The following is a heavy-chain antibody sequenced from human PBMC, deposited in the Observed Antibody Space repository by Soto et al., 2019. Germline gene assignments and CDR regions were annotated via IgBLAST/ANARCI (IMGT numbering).Heavy chain of an antibody. Sequence: GGSLRLSCAASGFTFSSYWMHWVRQAPGKGLVWVSRINSDGSSTSYADSVKGRFTISRDNAKNTLYLQMNSLRAEDTAVYYCARGIFRDDYYYYVMDVWGKGTTVTVSS. CDR2: INSDGSST. D-gene: IGHD3-9*01. J-gene: IGHJ6*04. CDR3: ARGIFRDDYYYYVMDV. CDR1: GFTFSSYW. V-gene: IGHV3-74*01.